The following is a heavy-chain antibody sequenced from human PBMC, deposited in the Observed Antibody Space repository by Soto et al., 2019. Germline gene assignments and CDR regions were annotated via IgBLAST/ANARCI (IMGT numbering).Heavy chain of an antibody. V-gene: IGHV3-11*01. J-gene: IGHJ4*02. CDR3: ARHPTFIVGAAY. CDR1: GFTFRDYY. Sequence: QVQLVESGGGLVKPGGSLRLSCSASGFTFRDYYMSWIRQAPGKGLEWVSYISSSGSRIHYADSVKGRFTIPRDNAKNSLYLQMNSLRAKDTAIYYCARHPTFIVGAAYWGQGTVVTVSS. D-gene: IGHD2-15*01. CDR2: ISSSGSRI.